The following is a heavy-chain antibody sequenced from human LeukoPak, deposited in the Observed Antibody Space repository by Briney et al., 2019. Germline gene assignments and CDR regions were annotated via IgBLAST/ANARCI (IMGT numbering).Heavy chain of an antibody. Sequence: NASETLSLTCTVSGGSISSYCWSWIRQPPGKGLEWIGYIYYSGSTNYNPSLKSRVTISVDTSKNQFSLKLSSVTAADTAVYYCARHGYCSGGSCFYYYYGMDVWGQGTTVTVSS. CDR2: IYYSGST. V-gene: IGHV4-59*08. J-gene: IGHJ6*02. CDR3: ARHGYCSGGSCFYYYYGMDV. D-gene: IGHD2-15*01. CDR1: GGSISSYC.